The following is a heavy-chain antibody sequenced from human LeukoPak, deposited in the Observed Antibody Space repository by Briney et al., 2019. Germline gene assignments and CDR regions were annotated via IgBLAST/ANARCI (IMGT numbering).Heavy chain of an antibody. J-gene: IGHJ3*02. Sequence: GGSLRLSCAASGFTFSSYSMNWVRQAPGKGLEWVANIKQDGSEKYYVDSVKGRFTVSRDNVKNSLFLQMNSLRAEDTAAYYCARLHSAIYYGDAFDIWGQGTMVTVSS. CDR3: ARLHSAIYYGDAFDI. V-gene: IGHV3-7*03. CDR1: GFTFSSYS. CDR2: IKQDGSEK. D-gene: IGHD1-26*01.